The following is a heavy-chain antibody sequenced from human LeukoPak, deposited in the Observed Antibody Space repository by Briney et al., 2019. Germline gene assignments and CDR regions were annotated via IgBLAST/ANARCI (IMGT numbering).Heavy chain of an antibody. CDR3: ARGAAADTDY. Sequence: SETLSLTCTVSGGSASSSSYYWSWIRQPPGKGLEWIGYIYYSGSTNYNPSLKSRVTISVDTSKNQFSLKLSSVTAADTAVYYCARGAAADTDYWGQGTLVTVSS. V-gene: IGHV4-61*01. CDR1: GGSASSSSYY. CDR2: IYYSGST. D-gene: IGHD6-13*01. J-gene: IGHJ4*02.